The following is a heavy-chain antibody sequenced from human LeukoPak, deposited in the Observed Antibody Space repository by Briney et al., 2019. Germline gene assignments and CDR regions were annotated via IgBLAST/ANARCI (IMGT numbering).Heavy chain of an antibody. J-gene: IGHJ4*02. CDR3: ARSARYCAGDCYPRDFDY. CDR2: INHSGST. CDR1: GGSFSGYY. D-gene: IGHD2-21*02. Sequence: SETLSLTCAVYGGSFSGYYWSWIRQPPGKGLEWIGEINHSGSTNYNPSLKSRVTISVDTSKNQFSLKLSSVTAADTAVYYCARSARYCAGDCYPRDFDYWGQGTLVTVSS. V-gene: IGHV4-34*01.